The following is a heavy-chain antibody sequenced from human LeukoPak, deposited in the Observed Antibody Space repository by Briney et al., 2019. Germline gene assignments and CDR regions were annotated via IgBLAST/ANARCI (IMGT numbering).Heavy chain of an antibody. V-gene: IGHV3-53*01. D-gene: IGHD2-8*01. CDR1: GFTVSSNY. CDR2: IYSGGST. J-gene: IGHJ4*02. CDR3: ARGNKMYYEAY. Sequence: PGGSLRLSCAASGFTVSSNYMSWVRQAPGKGLEWVSVIYSGGSTYYADSVKGRITISRDNSKNTLYLQMNSLRAEDTAVYYCARGNKMYYEAYWGQGTLVTVSS.